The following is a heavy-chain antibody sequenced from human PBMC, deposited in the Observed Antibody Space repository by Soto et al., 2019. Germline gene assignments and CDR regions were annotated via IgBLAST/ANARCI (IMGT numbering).Heavy chain of an antibody. D-gene: IGHD1-1*01. V-gene: IGHV3-7*01. CDR2: IKEDGSEK. CDR1: GFTFNRHW. J-gene: IGHJ4*02. CDR3: VRTGWNPPDY. Sequence: EVQLVESGGGLVQPGGSLRLSCAVSGFTFNRHWMSWVRQTPGKGLEWVASIKEDGSEKSYVDSVKGRFTISRDNAKNSLFLPINSLRVEDTAVYYCVRTGWNPPDYWGQGTLVTVSS.